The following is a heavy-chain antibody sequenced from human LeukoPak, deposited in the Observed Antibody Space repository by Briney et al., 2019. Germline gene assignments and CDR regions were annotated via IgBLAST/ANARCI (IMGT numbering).Heavy chain of an antibody. V-gene: IGHV1-69*06. J-gene: IGHJ3*02. D-gene: IGHD2-8*01. Sequence: SVTVSCKASGGTFSSYVINWVRQAPGQGREWMGGISPNFCTANYVQKFQGRVTITADKSTSTAYMELSSLRSEDTAVYYCAREKVMVLGGTDAFDIWGQGTMVIVSS. CDR1: GGTFSSYV. CDR2: ISPNFCTA. CDR3: AREKVMVLGGTDAFDI.